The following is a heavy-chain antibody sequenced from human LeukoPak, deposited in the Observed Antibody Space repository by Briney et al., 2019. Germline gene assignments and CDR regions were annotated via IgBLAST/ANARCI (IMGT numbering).Heavy chain of an antibody. CDR3: AREGSGGNSELVY. V-gene: IGHV3-66*01. D-gene: IGHD4-23*01. CDR2: IYSGGST. Sequence: GGSLRLSCAASGFIVGSNYMSRVRQAPGKGLEWVSVIYSGGSTYYADSVKGRFTISRDNSKNTLYLQMNSLRAEDTAVYYCAREGSGGNSELVYWGQGTLVTVSS. J-gene: IGHJ4*02. CDR1: GFIVGSNY.